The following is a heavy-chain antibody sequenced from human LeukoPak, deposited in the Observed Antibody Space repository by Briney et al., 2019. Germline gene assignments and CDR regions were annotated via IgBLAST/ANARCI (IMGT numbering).Heavy chain of an antibody. CDR2: ISGSGGST. CDR3: AKDTAAGGDFDY. V-gene: IGHV3-23*01. CDR1: GFTFSSYA. Sequence: PGGSLRLSCAASGFTFSSYAMSWVRQAPGKGLEWVSAISGSGGSTYYADSVKGRFTISRDNSKNMLYLQMNSLRAEDTAVYYRAKDTAAGGDFDYWGQGTLVTVSS. J-gene: IGHJ4*02. D-gene: IGHD2-21*02.